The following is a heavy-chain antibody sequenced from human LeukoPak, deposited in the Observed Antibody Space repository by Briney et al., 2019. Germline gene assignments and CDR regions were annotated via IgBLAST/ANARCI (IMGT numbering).Heavy chain of an antibody. D-gene: IGHD3-10*01. CDR1: GFTFSSYS. CDR3: ARRSLWFGEFSFDP. V-gene: IGHV3-48*01. J-gene: IGHJ5*02. Sequence: GGSLRLSCAASGFTFSSYSMNWVRQAPGKGLEWVSYISSSSSTIYYADSVKGRFTISRDNSKNTLYLQMNSLRAEDTAVYYCARRSLWFGEFSFDPWGQGTLVTVSS. CDR2: ISSSSSTI.